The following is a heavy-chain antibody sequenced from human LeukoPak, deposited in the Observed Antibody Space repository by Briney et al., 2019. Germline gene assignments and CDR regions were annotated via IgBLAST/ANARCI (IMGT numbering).Heavy chain of an antibody. D-gene: IGHD4-23*01. CDR2: ISAYNGNT. Sequence: GASVKVSCKASGDSFTSFGISWVRQAPGQGLEWMGWISAYNGNTNFAQKLQGRVTMTTDTSTSTAYMELRSLRSDDTAVYYCARKSDYGGHFDYWGQGTLVTVSS. J-gene: IGHJ4*02. V-gene: IGHV1-18*01. CDR3: ARKSDYGGHFDY. CDR1: GDSFTSFG.